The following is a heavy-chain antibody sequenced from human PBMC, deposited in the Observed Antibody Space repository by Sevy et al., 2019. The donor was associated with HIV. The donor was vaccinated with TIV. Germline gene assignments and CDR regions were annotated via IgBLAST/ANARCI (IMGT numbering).Heavy chain of an antibody. CDR1: GFTFSDYY. CDR2: ISSSGSTI. J-gene: IGHJ4*02. CDR3: ARDEGVGATSPYYFDY. V-gene: IGHV3-11*01. D-gene: IGHD1-26*01. Sequence: GGSLRLSCAASGFTFSDYYMSWIRQAPGKGLEWVSYISSSGSTIYYADSVKGRFTISRDNAKNSLYLQMNSLSAEDTAVYYWARDEGVGATSPYYFDYWGQGTLVTVSS.